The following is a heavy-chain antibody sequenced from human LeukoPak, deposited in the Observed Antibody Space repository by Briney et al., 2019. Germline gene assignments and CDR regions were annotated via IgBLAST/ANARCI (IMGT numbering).Heavy chain of an antibody. CDR1: GGSISSDY. D-gene: IGHD3-10*01. J-gene: IGHJ4*02. CDR2: IYYSGRT. CDR3: ARDGEYGTGSYYRGCFDY. V-gene: IGHV4-59*12. Sequence: SETLSLTCTVSGGSISSDYWSWIRQPPGKGLEWMGHIYYSGRTNYNPSLKSRVTISVDTSKNQFSLKLSSVTAADTAVYYCARDGEYGTGSYYRGCFDYWGQGTLVTVSS.